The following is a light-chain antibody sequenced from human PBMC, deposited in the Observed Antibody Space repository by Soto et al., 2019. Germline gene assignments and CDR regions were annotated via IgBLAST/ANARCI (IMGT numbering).Light chain of an antibody. J-gene: IGLJ2*01. Sequence: QSALTQPPSASGSPGQSVTISCTGTSGDVGGHNYVSWYQQHPGKAPKLMIYEVTKRPSGVPDRFSASKSGNTASLTVSGLQAEDEADYYCSSYAGSNNMVFGGGTKLTVL. CDR1: SGDVGGHNY. V-gene: IGLV2-8*01. CDR2: EVT. CDR3: SSYAGSNNMV.